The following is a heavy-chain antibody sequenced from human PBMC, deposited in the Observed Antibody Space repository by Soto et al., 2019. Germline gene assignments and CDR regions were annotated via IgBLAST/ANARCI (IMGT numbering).Heavy chain of an antibody. CDR1: GYTFTSYD. CDR3: ARGDNDYYYYGMDV. J-gene: IGHJ6*02. V-gene: IGHV1-8*01. Sequence: QVQLVQSGAEVKKPGASVKVSCKASGYTFTSYDINWVRQATGQGLEWMGWMNPNSGNTGYAQKFQGRVTMTSNTSISTAYRELSSLRSEDTAVYYCARGDNDYYYYGMDVWGQGTTVTVSS. CDR2: MNPNSGNT. D-gene: IGHD1-1*01.